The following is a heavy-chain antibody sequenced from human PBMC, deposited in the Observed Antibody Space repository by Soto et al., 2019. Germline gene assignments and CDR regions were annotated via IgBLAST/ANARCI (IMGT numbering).Heavy chain of an antibody. CDR2: IYYSGST. CDR1: GGSISSSSYY. D-gene: IGHD2-2*01. CDR3: ARQGTRYCSSTSCYQNNWFDP. J-gene: IGHJ5*02. Sequence: PSETLSLTCTVSGGSISSSSYYWGWIRQPPGKGLEWIGSIYYSGSTYYNPSLKSRVTISVDTSKNQFSLKLSSATAADTAVYYCARQGTRYCSSTSCYQNNWFDPWGQGTLVTVSS. V-gene: IGHV4-39*01.